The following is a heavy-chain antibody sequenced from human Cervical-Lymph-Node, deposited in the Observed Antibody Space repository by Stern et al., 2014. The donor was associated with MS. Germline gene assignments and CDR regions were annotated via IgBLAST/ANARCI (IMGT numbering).Heavy chain of an antibody. Sequence: QLVQSGAEVKKPGASVKVSCKASGYTFRNHDINWVRQAPGQGLEWMGWMNPDGGTTCYGQRCQGRVTMTGDLSTDTAYMELIRLTSEDTAIYYCARGDLYERGGYYDSLDFWGHGTMVTVSS. V-gene: IGHV1-8*01. CDR1: GYTFRNHD. J-gene: IGHJ3*01. CDR3: ARGDLYERGGYYDSLDF. D-gene: IGHD3-22*01. CDR2: MNPDGGTT.